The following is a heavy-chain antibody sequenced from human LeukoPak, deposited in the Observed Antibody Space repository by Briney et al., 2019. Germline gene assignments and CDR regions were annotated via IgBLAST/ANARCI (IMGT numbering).Heavy chain of an antibody. J-gene: IGHJ5*02. CDR2: ISSNGGST. D-gene: IGHD3-10*01. Sequence: GGSLRLSCSASGFTFSTYAMHWVRLAPGKGLEYVSAISSNGGSTYYADSVKGRFTISRDNSKNTLYLQMSSLRAEDTAVYYCVKDQNYYGWFDPWGQGTLVTVSS. CDR3: VKDQNYYGWFDP. V-gene: IGHV3-64D*06. CDR1: GFTFSTYA.